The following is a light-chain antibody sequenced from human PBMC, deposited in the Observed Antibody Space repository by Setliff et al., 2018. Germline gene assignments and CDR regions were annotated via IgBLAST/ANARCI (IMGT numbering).Light chain of an antibody. CDR1: SSNIGTGYD. CDR3: QSYDSSLSADV. J-gene: IGLJ1*01. V-gene: IGLV1-40*01. CDR2: GNN. Sequence: QSVLTQPPSVSGAPGQRVTISCAGRSSNIGTGYDVHWYQQFPGTAPKLLIYGNNIRPSGVPDRFSGSQSGTSASLAITGLHSEDEADYYCQSYDSSLSADVFGTGTKGTVL.